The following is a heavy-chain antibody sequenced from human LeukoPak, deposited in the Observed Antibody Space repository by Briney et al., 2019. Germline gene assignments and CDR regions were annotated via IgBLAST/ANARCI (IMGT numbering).Heavy chain of an antibody. CDR2: IYYSGST. V-gene: IGHV4-31*03. CDR3: ARVWFGELSPYFDY. J-gene: IGHJ4*02. Sequence: SQTLSLTCTVSGGSISSGGYYWSWIRQHPGKGLEWIGYIYYSGSTYYNPSLKSGVTISVDTSKNQFSLKLSSVTAADTAVYYCARVWFGELSPYFDYWGQGTLVTVSS. CDR1: GGSISSGGYY. D-gene: IGHD3-10*01.